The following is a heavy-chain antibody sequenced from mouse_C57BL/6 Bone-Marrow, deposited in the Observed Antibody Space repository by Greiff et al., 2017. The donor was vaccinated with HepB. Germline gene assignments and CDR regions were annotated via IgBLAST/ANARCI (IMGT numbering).Heavy chain of an antibody. CDR2: INPNYGTT. CDR1: GYSFTDYN. CDR3: ARSYSNYPYYFDY. Sequence: VHVKQSGPELVKPGASVKISCKASGYSFTDYNMNWVKQSNGKSLEWIGVINPNYGTTSYNQKFKGKATLTVDQSSSTVYMQLNSLTSEDSAVYYCARSYSNYPYYFDYWGQGTTLTVSS. V-gene: IGHV1-39*01. D-gene: IGHD2-5*01. J-gene: IGHJ2*01.